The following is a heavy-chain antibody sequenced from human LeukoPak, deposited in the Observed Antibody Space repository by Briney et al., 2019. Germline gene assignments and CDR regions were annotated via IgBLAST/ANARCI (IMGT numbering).Heavy chain of an antibody. J-gene: IGHJ4*02. CDR3: ARGDIVATIDY. V-gene: IGHV4-34*01. D-gene: IGHD5-12*01. Sequence: PSETLSLTCAVYGGSFSGYYWSWIRQPPGKGLEWIGEINHSGSTNYNPSLKCRVTISVVTSKNQFSLKLSSVTAADTAVYYCARGDIVATIDYWGQGTLVTVSS. CDR2: INHSGST. CDR1: GGSFSGYY.